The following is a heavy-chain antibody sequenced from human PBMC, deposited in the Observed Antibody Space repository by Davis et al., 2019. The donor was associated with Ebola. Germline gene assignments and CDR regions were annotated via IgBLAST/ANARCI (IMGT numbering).Heavy chain of an antibody. CDR2: IRTKAYGGTT. D-gene: IGHD6-6*01. V-gene: IGHV3-49*03. CDR1: GFTFGDYA. Sequence: GESLKISCTASGFTFGDYAMSWFRQAPGMGLEWVGVIRTKAYGGTTEYAASVKGRFTISRDNAKNTLYLQMNTLRAEDTAVYYCARAKYYGMDVWGKGTTVTVSS. CDR3: ARAKYYGMDV. J-gene: IGHJ6*04.